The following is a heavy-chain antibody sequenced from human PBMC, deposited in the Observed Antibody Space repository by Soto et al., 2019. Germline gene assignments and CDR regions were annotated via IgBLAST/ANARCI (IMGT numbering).Heavy chain of an antibody. J-gene: IGHJ6*02. CDR3: KGAKTGYSSRGGYYYYGMDV. CDR1: GGSISSSSYY. CDR2: IYYSGST. V-gene: IGHV4-39*01. D-gene: IGHD6-13*01. Sequence: PSETLSLTCTVSGGSISSSSYYWGWIRQPPGKGLEWIGSIYYSGSTYYNPSLKSRVTISVDTSKNQFSLKLSSVTAADTAVYYCKGAKTGYSSRGGYYYYGMDVWGQGTTVTVSS.